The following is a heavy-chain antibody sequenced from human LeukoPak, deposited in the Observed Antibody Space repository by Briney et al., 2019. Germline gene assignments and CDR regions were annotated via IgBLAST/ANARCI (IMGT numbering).Heavy chain of an antibody. V-gene: IGHV4-59*01. CDR1: GGSISSYY. CDR2: IYYSGST. D-gene: IGHD6-13*01. J-gene: IGHJ4*02. CDR3: ACIAAAERSFDY. Sequence: PSETLSLTFTVSGGSISSYYWSWIRQPPGKGLEWIGYIYYSGSTNYNPSLKSRVTISVDTSKNQLSLKLSSVTAADTAVYSCACIAAAERSFDYWGQGTLVTVSS.